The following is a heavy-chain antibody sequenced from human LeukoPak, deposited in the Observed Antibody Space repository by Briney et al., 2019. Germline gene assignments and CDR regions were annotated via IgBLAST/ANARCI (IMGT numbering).Heavy chain of an antibody. D-gene: IGHD2-15*01. CDR3: AKNPRPLPLSYYGMDV. V-gene: IGHV1-2*02. Sequence: ASVKVSCKASGYTFTGYYMHWVRQAPGQGLEWMGWINPNSGGTNYAQKFQGRVTMTRDTSISTAYMELSRLRSDDTAVYYCAKNPRPLPLSYYGMDVWAKGPRSPSP. CDR1: GYTFTGYY. J-gene: IGHJ6*02. CDR2: INPNSGGT.